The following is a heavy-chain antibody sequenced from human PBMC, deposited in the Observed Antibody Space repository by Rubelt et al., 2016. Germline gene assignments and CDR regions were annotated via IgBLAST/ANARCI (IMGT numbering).Heavy chain of an antibody. D-gene: IGHD4-23*01. J-gene: IGHJ2*01. CDR3: VKMDDYGDNSNWYFEL. CDR1: GFTLSGYA. V-gene: IGHV3-23*01. Sequence: EVQLLASGGGLVQPGGSLRLSCAASGFTLSGYAVSWVRQAPGKGLEWVSSISGGGTTTYYADSVRGRFTISRDKSKHTLYLPMNSLRAEGTALYYGVKMDDYGDNSNWYFELWGRDTLVTVSS. CDR2: ISGGGTTT.